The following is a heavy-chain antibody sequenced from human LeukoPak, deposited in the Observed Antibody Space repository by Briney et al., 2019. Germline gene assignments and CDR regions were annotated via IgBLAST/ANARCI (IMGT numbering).Heavy chain of an antibody. J-gene: IGHJ4*02. D-gene: IGHD3/OR15-3a*01. CDR1: GGSISSYY. CDR2: IYYSGST. CDR3: ARCAGYYFGTWFDY. V-gene: IGHV4-59*08. Sequence: PSETLSLTCTVSGGSISSYYWSWIRQPPGKGLEWIGYIYYSGSTNYNPSLKSRVTISVDTSKNQFSLKLSSVTAADTAVYYCARCAGYYFGTWFDYWGQGTLVTVSS.